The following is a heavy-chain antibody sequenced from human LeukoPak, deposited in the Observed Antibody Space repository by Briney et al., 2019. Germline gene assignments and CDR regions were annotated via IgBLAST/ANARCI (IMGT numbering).Heavy chain of an antibody. D-gene: IGHD2-21*02. CDR3: AIGHYPDACCAGDCYYSY. J-gene: IGHJ4*02. V-gene: IGHV3-23*01. CDR2: ITAGGDKT. Sequence: PGGSLRLSCAASGFTFNNYAMTWVRQAPGKGLEGVSGITAGGDKTFYADSVKGRFTISRDNSKNTLYLQTDSLRVEDTAVYYCAIGHYPDACCAGDCYYSYWGQGTLVTVSS. CDR1: GFTFNNYA.